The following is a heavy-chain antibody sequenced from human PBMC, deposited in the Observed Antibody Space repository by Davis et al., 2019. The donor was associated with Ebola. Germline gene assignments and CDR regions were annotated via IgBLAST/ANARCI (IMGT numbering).Heavy chain of an antibody. CDR1: GGSITGYY. CDR2: IYTSGSP. D-gene: IGHD2-2*01. J-gene: IGHJ5*02. V-gene: IGHV4-4*07. Sequence: PSETLSLTCAVSGGSITGYYWSWIRQPAGKGLEWIGRIYTSGSPNYNPSLKSRVTMSIHPSKNQFSLNLTSVTAADTAVYYCAREALVPAAGNWFDPWGQGALVTVSS. CDR3: AREALVPAAGNWFDP.